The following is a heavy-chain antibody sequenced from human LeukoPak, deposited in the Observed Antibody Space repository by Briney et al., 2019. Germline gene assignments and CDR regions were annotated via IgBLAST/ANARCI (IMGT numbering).Heavy chain of an antibody. J-gene: IGHJ4*02. V-gene: IGHV3-7*01. D-gene: IGHD3-3*01. CDR1: GFTLSSYW. Sequence: GGSLRLSCAASGFTLSSYWMSWVRQAPGKGLEWVANIKQDGSEVYYVDSVKGRFTISRDNARNSLYLQMSSLRAEDTAVYYCACRPQDIKYYGVFDFWGPGTLVTVSS. CDR3: ACRPQDIKYYGVFDF. CDR2: IKQDGSEV.